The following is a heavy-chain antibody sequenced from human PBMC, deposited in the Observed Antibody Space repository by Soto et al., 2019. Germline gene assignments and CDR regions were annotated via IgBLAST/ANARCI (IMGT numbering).Heavy chain of an antibody. J-gene: IGHJ6*02. D-gene: IGHD6-19*01. Sequence: AVKVSCKASRVAFSKFIVTWVRQAPGLGLEWVGGIIPIFGTANYAQKFQGRVTITADESTSTSYMEVNNLRSEDTAVYYCAKVRYSSPMGYYYGMDVWGQGTTVTVSS. CDR2: IIPIFGTA. CDR3: AKVRYSSPMGYYYGMDV. V-gene: IGHV1-69*13. CDR1: RVAFSKFI.